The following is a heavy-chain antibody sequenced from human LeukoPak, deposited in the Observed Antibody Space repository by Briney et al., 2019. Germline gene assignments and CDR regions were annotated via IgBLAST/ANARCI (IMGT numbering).Heavy chain of an antibody. CDR2: IHPNSGGT. J-gene: IGHJ6*02. D-gene: IGHD3-16*01. CDR3: ARQITGGECCLDD. V-gene: IGHV1-2*02. CDR1: GYTFTGYY. Sequence: ASVKVSFTASGYTFTGYYIHWVRQAPGQGLEWMGWIHPNSGGTIYAQKFQGSVTVTRDTSITTAYMELSRLRSDDTAVYYCARQITGGECCLDDWGQGTTVTVSS.